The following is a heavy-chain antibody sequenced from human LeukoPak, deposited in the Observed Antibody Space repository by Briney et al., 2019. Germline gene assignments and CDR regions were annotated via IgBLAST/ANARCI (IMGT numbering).Heavy chain of an antibody. Sequence: ASVKVSCKASGGTFSSYAISWVRQAPGQGLEWMGGIIPIFGTANYAQKFQGRVTITADKSTSTAYMEPSSLRSEDTAVYYCARVRGYSSGWYAVWFDPWGQGTLVTVSS. CDR3: ARVRGYSSGWYAVWFDP. J-gene: IGHJ5*02. D-gene: IGHD6-19*01. CDR2: IIPIFGTA. V-gene: IGHV1-69*06. CDR1: GGTFSSYA.